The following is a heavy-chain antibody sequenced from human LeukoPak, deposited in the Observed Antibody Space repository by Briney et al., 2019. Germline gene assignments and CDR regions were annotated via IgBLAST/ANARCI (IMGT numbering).Heavy chain of an antibody. D-gene: IGHD4-23*01. V-gene: IGHV1-8*01. CDR1: GYTFTSYD. Sequence: VASVKVSCKASGYTFTSYDINWVRQATGQGLEWMGWMNPNSGNTGYAQKFQGRVTMTRNTSISTAYMELSSLRSEDTAVYYCARAMTTVVTPPGYWGQGTLSPSPQ. J-gene: IGHJ4*02. CDR2: MNPNSGNT. CDR3: ARAMTTVVTPPGY.